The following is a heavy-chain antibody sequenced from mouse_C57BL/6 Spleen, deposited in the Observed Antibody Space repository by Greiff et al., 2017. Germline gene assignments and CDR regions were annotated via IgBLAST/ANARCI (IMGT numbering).Heavy chain of an antibody. Sequence: QVQLQQPGAELVRPGSSVKLSCKASGYTFTSYWMHWVKQRPIQGLEWIGNIYPSDSDTHYNQKFKDKATLTVDKSSSTAYMQLSSLTSEDSAVYDCARRPLRGTTVVGGYWGQGTTLTVSS. CDR1: GYTFTSYW. J-gene: IGHJ2*01. CDR3: ARRPLRGTTVVGGY. V-gene: IGHV1-52*01. D-gene: IGHD1-1*01. CDR2: IYPSDSDT.